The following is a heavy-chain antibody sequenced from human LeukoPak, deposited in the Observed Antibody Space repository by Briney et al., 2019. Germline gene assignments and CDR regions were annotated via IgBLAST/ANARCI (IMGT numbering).Heavy chain of an antibody. Sequence: PGGSLRLSCAASGFTFSSYWMHWVRQAPGKGLVWVSRINSDGSSTSYADSVKGRFTISRDNAKNTLCLQMNSLRAEDTAVYYCARNALWFGEYGGGQGTLVTVSS. J-gene: IGHJ4*02. CDR3: ARNALWFGEYG. CDR1: GFTFSSYW. CDR2: INSDGSST. V-gene: IGHV3-74*01. D-gene: IGHD3-10*01.